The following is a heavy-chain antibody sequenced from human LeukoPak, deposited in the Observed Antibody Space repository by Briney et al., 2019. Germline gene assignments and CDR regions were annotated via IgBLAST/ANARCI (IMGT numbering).Heavy chain of an antibody. Sequence: PGGSLRLSCAASGFTFSSYEMNWVRQAPGKGLEWVSFITSSGNTMYYVDSVKGRFTISRDNAKNSLYLQMNSLRADDTAVYYCARLRSKYWFDPWGQGTLVTVSS. V-gene: IGHV3-48*03. CDR2: ITSSGNTM. CDR1: GFTFSSYE. D-gene: IGHD4-11*01. J-gene: IGHJ5*02. CDR3: ARLRSKYWFDP.